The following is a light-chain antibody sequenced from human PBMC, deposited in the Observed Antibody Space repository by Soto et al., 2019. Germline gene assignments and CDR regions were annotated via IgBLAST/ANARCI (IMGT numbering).Light chain of an antibody. Sequence: DIQMTQSPTSLSASVGDRVTITCRASQDIRNFVAWYQQKPGKATKLLIYAASTLQSGVPTRFSGSGSGTDFTLTINILKPEDVATYSCQKYSSVPVFGPGTKVEIK. V-gene: IGKV1-27*01. CDR1: QDIRNF. CDR2: AAS. J-gene: IGKJ3*01. CDR3: QKYSSVPV.